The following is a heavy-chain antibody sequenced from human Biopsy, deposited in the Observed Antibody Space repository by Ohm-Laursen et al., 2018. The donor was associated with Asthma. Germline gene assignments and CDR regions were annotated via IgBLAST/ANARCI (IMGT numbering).Heavy chain of an antibody. Sequence: TLSLTCTVSGASIKTDDHYWSWLRQPPGKGLEWFGFIHYSGSTSYNPSLKGGVTISVDTSKNQFSLKLSSVTAADTAVYYCARASVAASSNWYDPWGQGTLVTVSS. CDR2: IHYSGST. CDR1: GASIKTDDHY. CDR3: ARASVAASSNWYDP. D-gene: IGHD6-19*01. V-gene: IGHV4-30-4*01. J-gene: IGHJ5*02.